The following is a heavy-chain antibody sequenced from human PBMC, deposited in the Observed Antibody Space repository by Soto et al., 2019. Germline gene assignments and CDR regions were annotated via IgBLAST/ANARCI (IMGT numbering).Heavy chain of an antibody. V-gene: IGHV1-2*02. Sequence: ASVKVSCKAPGYTFTGYYMHWVRQAPGQGLEWMGWINPNSGGTNYAQKFQGRVTMTRDTSISTAYMELSRLRSDDTAVYYCARDPYEGSSSFSWGKGTRVTVSS. CDR1: GYTFTGYY. CDR2: INPNSGGT. D-gene: IGHD6-13*01. CDR3: ARDPYEGSSSFS. J-gene: IGHJ5*02.